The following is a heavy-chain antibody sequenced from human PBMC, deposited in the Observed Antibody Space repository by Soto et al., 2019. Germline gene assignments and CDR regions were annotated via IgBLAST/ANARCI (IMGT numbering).Heavy chain of an antibody. CDR1: GVSLTSGNW. CDR2: IFHDGTA. D-gene: IGHD3-10*01. J-gene: IGHJ4*02. CDR3: ARLVYDTRLNYMYFDF. V-gene: IGHV4-4*02. Sequence: SATLCLTCAVSGVSLTSGNWWTWVRQSPQRGLEYIGEIFHDGTANYYPSFERRVAMSVDTSRNQFSLKLTSVTAADTAVYFCARLVYDTRLNYMYFDFWGPGTLVTVSS.